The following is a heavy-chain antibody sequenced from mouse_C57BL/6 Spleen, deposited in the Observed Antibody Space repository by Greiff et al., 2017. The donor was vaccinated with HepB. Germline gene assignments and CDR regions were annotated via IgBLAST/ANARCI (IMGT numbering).Heavy chain of an antibody. CDR3: ARGPFHDY. V-gene: IGHV1-42*01. CDR1: GYSFTGYY. J-gene: IGHJ2*01. CDR2: INPSTGGT. Sequence: EVKLMESGPELVKPGASVKISCKASGYSFTGYYMNWVKQSPEKSLEWIGEINPSTGGTTYNQKFKAKATLTVDKSSSTAYMQLKSLTSEDSAVYYCARGPFHDYWGQGTTLTVSS.